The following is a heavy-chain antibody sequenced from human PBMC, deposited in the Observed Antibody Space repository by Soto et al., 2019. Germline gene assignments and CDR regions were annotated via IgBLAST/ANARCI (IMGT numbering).Heavy chain of an antibody. CDR2: ISGSGGST. CDR3: AKDSGSSWLHQETYYFDY. D-gene: IGHD6-13*01. J-gene: IGHJ4*02. V-gene: IGHV3-23*01. CDR1: GFTFSSYA. Sequence: PGGSLRLSCAASGFTFSSYAMSWVRQAPGRGLEWVSAISGSGGSTYYADSVKGRFTISRDNSKNTLYLQMNSLRAEDTAVYYCAKDSGSSWLHQETYYFDYWGQGTLVTVSS.